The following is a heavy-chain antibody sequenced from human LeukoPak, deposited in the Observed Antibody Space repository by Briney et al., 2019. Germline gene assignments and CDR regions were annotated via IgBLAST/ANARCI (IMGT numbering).Heavy chain of an antibody. CDR3: ARVPLGYCSSTNCPRGDWFDP. D-gene: IGHD2-2*01. Sequence: ASVKVSCKASGYTFTSYGISWVRQAPGQGLEWMGWISAYNGNTNYAQKLQGRVTMTTDTSTSTAYMELRSLRSDDTAVYYCARVPLGYCSSTNCPRGDWFDPWGQGTPVTVSS. J-gene: IGHJ5*02. CDR1: GYTFTSYG. V-gene: IGHV1-18*01. CDR2: ISAYNGNT.